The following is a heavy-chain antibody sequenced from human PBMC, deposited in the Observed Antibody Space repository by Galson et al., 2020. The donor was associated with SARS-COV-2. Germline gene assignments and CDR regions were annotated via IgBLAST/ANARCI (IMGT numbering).Heavy chain of an antibody. CDR3: ARVTTIFGVVANAFDI. J-gene: IGHJ3*02. V-gene: IGHV4-31*01. CDR2: IYYSGST. D-gene: IGHD3-3*01. CDR1: GGSISSGGYY. Sequence: SETLSLTCTVSGGSISSGGYYWSWIRQHPGKGLEWIGYIYYSGSTYYNPSLKSLVTISVDTSKNQFSLKLSSVTAADTAVYYCARVTTIFGVVANAFDIWGQGTMVTVSS.